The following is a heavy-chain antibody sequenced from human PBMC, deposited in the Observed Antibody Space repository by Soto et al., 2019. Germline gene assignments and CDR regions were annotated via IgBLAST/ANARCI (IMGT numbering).Heavy chain of an antibody. CDR3: ASGWLQSSPHQYYFDY. Sequence: QVQLVQSGAEVKKPGSSVKVSCKASGGTFSSYAISWVRQAPGQGLEWMGGIIPIFGTANYAQKFQGRVTITADESTSTAYMELSSLRSEDTAVYYWASGWLQSSPHQYYFDYWGQGTLVTVSS. J-gene: IGHJ4*02. V-gene: IGHV1-69*12. CDR2: IIPIFGTA. CDR1: GGTFSSYA. D-gene: IGHD5-12*01.